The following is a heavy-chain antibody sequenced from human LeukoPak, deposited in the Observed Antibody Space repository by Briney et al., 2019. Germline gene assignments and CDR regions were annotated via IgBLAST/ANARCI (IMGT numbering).Heavy chain of an antibody. D-gene: IGHD3-22*01. J-gene: IGHJ4*02. Sequence: GGSLRLFCAASGFTFSGYWMNWVRPAPGKGLVWVSRINSDGSSTSYADSVKGRFTISRDNAKNTLYLQMNSLRAEDTAVYYCARAYHYDSSGYYGPDYWGQGTLVTVSS. V-gene: IGHV3-74*01. CDR1: GFTFSGYW. CDR3: ARAYHYDSSGYYGPDY. CDR2: INSDGSST.